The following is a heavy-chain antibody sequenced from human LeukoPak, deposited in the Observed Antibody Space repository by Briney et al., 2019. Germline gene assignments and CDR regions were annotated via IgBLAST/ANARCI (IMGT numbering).Heavy chain of an antibody. V-gene: IGHV1-69*01. CDR3: ARVSIAARPIGALYYYYGMDV. J-gene: IGHJ6*02. Sequence: SVKVSCKASGGTFSSYAISWVRQAPGQGLEWMGGNIPIFGTANYAQKFQGRVTITADESTSTAYMELSSLRSEDTAVYYCARVSIAARPIGALYYYYGMDVWGQGTTVTVSS. CDR2: NIPIFGTA. D-gene: IGHD6-6*01. CDR1: GGTFSSYA.